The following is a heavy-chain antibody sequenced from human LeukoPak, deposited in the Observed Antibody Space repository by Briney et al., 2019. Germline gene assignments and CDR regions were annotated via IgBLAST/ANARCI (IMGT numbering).Heavy chain of an antibody. J-gene: IGHJ3*02. V-gene: IGHV3-11*05. Sequence: GGSLRLSCAASGFTFSDYYMGWIRQAPGKGLECVSYISSGSRYTDYADSVRGRFTISRDSAKNSLYLQMNSLRAEDTAVYYCAREVHGDYDIWGQGTRVTVSS. CDR3: AREVHGDYDI. CDR1: GFTFSDYY. CDR2: ISSGSRYT. D-gene: IGHD4-17*01.